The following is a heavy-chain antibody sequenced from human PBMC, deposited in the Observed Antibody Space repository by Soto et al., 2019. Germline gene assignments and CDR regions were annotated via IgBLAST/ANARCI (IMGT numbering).Heavy chain of an antibody. CDR3: AKVCRYYGLLTGYDRGHDVFEI. D-gene: IGHD3-9*01. CDR1: GFTFSSYA. J-gene: IGHJ3*02. CDR2: ISGSGGST. V-gene: IGHV3-23*01. Sequence: HPGGSLRLSCAASGFTFSSYAMSWVRQAPGKGLEWGSAISGSGGSTYYADSVKGRFTISRDNAKNTLYLQMNSLRAEDTAVYYCAKVCRYYGLLTGYDRGHDVFEIWGPGKMVTI.